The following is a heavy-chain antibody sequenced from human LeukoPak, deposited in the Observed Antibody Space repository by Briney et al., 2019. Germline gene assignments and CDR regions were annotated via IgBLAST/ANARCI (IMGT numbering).Heavy chain of an antibody. D-gene: IGHD3-10*01. J-gene: IGHJ4*02. V-gene: IGHV1-69*05. CDR1: GGTFSRYA. Sequence: VKVSCKASGGTFSRYAISWVRQAPGQGLEWMGGIIPIFGTANYAQKFQSRVTITTDASTSTAYMELCSLRSEDTAVYYCARSVGDGSGSYTGVNWGQRTLVTVSS. CDR2: IIPIFGTA. CDR3: ARSVGDGSGSYTGVN.